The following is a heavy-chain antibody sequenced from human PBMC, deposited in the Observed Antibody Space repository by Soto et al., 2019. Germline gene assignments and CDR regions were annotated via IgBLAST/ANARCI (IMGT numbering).Heavy chain of an antibody. V-gene: IGHV4-59*01. CDR2: IYYSGST. D-gene: IGHD3-10*01. J-gene: IGHJ6*02. CDR1: GGSISSYY. Sequence: SETLSLTCTVSGGSISSYYWSWIRQPPGKGLEWIGYIYYSGSTNYNPSLKSRVTISVDTSKNQFSLKLSSVTAADTAVYYCARALYYYGSGRDYYGMDVWGQGTTVTVSS. CDR3: ARALYYYGSGRDYYGMDV.